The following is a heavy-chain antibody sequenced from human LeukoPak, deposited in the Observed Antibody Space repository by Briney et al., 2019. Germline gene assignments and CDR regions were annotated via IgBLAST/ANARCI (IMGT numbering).Heavy chain of an antibody. CDR2: IIPIFGTA. D-gene: IGHD6-6*01. J-gene: IGHJ3*02. CDR3: ARDVGGYSSSSRAFDI. Sequence: SVKVSCKASGGTFSSYAISWVRQAPGQGLEWMGGIIPIFGTANYAQKFQGRVTITADESTSTAYMELSSLRSEDTAVYYCARDVGGYSSSSRAFDIWGQGTMVTVSS. CDR1: GGTFSSYA. V-gene: IGHV1-69*13.